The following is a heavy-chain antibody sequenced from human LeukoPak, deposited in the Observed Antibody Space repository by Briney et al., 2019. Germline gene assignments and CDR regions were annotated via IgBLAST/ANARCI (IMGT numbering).Heavy chain of an antibody. CDR1: GGTFNSYA. Sequence: ASVKVSCKASGGTFNSYAISWVRQAPGQGLEWMGGIIPIFGTANYAQKFQGRVTITADESTSTAYMELSSLRSEDTAVYYCADSDYYDSSGYYEFDYWGQGTLVTVSS. CDR3: ADSDYYDSSGYYEFDY. CDR2: IIPIFGTA. D-gene: IGHD3-22*01. V-gene: IGHV1-69*01. J-gene: IGHJ4*02.